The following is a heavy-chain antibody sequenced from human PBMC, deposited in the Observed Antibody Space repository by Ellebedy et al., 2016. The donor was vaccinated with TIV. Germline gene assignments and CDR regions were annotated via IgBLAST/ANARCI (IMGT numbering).Heavy chain of an antibody. V-gene: IGHV4-30-4*01. CDR2: IYYSGST. D-gene: IGHD6-6*01. Sequence: MPSETLSLTCTVSGGSISSGDYYWSWIRQPPGKGLEWIGYIYYSGSTYYNPSLKSRVTISTDTSKNQFSLKLGSVTAADTAVYFCARGDSSSSRVYYWGQGTLVTVSS. CDR1: GGSISSGDYY. CDR3: ARGDSSSSRVYY. J-gene: IGHJ4*02.